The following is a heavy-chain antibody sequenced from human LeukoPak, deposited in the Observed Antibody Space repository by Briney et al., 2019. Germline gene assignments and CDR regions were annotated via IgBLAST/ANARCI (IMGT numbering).Heavy chain of an antibody. CDR3: EAVAGVFDY. CDR2: IRNDGNDK. J-gene: IGHJ4*02. V-gene: IGHV3-30*02. D-gene: IGHD6-19*01. CDR1: GFTFSSYW. Sequence: GGSLRLSCAASGFTFSSYWMSWVRQAPEKGLEWVAFIRNDGNDKYYADSVKGRFTISRDNSKNTLYLQMNSLRREDTAVYYCEAVAGVFDYWGQGTLVTVSS.